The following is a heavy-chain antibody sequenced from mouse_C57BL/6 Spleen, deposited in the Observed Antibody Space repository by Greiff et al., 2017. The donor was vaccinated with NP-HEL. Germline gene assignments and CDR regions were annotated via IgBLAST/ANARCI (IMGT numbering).Heavy chain of an antibody. CDR3: ARGGYYDYDGGYFDV. J-gene: IGHJ1*03. CDR1: GYSFTGYF. CDR2: INPYNGDT. V-gene: IGHV1-20*01. Sequence: VQLKESGPELVKPGDSVKISCKASGYSFTGYFMNWVMQSHGKSLEWIGRINPYNGDTFYNQKFKGKATLTVDKSSSTAHMELRSLTSEDSAVYYGARGGYYDYDGGYFDVWGTGTTVTVSS. D-gene: IGHD2-4*01.